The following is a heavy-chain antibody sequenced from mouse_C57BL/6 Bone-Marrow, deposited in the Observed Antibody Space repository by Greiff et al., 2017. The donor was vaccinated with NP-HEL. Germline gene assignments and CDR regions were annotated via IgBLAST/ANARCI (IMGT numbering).Heavy chain of an antibody. D-gene: IGHD2-3*01. CDR1: YFAFMASA. V-gene: IGHV1-49*01. CDR2: FTMYSDAT. CDR3: AKGRGWLLFYAMDY. Sequence: LKESGAELVRPGSSVKLSCKDSYFAFMASAMHWVKQRPGHGLEWIGSFTMYSDATEYSENFKGKATLTANTSSSTAYMELSSLTSEDSAVYYCAKGRGWLLFYAMDYWGQGTSVTVSS. J-gene: IGHJ4*01.